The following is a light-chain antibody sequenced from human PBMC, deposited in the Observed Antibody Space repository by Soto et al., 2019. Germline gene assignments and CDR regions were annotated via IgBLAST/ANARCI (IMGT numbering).Light chain of an antibody. CDR3: SSFASNNNLV. V-gene: IGLV2-8*01. CDR1: SSDVGGYNY. J-gene: IGLJ2*01. CDR2: EVS. Sequence: QSALPQPPSASGSPGQSVTISCTGTSSDVGGYNYVSWYQQHPGKAPKLMISEVSKRPSGVPDRFSGSKSGNTASLTVSGLQAEDEADYYCSSFASNNNLVFGGGTKLTVL.